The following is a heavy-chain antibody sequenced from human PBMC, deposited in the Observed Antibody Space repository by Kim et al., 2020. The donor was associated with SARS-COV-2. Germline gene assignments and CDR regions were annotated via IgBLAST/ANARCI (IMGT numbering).Heavy chain of an antibody. J-gene: IGHJ6*02. Sequence: KGRFTISRADSKNSLYLQMNSLKTEDTAVYYCARSRFGELSKSYYYGMDVWGQGTTVTVSS. V-gene: IGHV3-72*01. D-gene: IGHD3-10*01. CDR3: ARSRFGELSKSYYYGMDV.